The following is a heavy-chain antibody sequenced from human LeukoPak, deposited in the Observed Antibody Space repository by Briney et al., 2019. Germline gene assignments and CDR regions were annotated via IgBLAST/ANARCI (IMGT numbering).Heavy chain of an antibody. CDR3: ARGRRKQLWLFNAFDI. CDR1: GGSISSGGYY. Sequence: PSETLSLTCTVSGGSISSGGYYWSWIRQHPGKGLEWIGYIYYSGSTYYNPSLKSRVTISVDTSKNQFSLKLSSVTAADTAVYYCARGRRKQLWLFNAFDIWGQGTMVTVSS. D-gene: IGHD5-18*01. V-gene: IGHV4-31*03. CDR2: IYYSGST. J-gene: IGHJ3*02.